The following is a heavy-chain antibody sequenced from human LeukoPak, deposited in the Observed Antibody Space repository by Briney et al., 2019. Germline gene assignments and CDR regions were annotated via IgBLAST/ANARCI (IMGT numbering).Heavy chain of an antibody. Sequence: SETLSLTCTVSGGSISTYYWSWIRQPPGKGLEWIGYIYYTGSTSYNPSLKSRVTMSLDASKNQFSLELNSVTPADTAVYYCARGGWNKFDYWGQGTLVTVSS. D-gene: IGHD3-22*01. J-gene: IGHJ4*02. V-gene: IGHV4-59*01. CDR2: IYYTGST. CDR1: GGSISTYY. CDR3: ARGGWNKFDY.